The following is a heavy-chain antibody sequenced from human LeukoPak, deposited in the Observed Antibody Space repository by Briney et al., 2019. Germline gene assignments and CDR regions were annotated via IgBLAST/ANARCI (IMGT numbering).Heavy chain of an antibody. CDR3: ATTAVGLLWFGELFD. V-gene: IGHV1-24*01. D-gene: IGHD3-10*01. Sequence: ASVKVSCKVSGYTLTELSMHWVRQAPGKGLEWRGGFDPEDGETIYARKFQGRVTMTEDTSTDTAYMELSSLRSEDTAVYYCATTAVGLLWFGELFDWGQGTLVTVSS. CDR1: GYTLTELS. CDR2: FDPEDGET. J-gene: IGHJ4*02.